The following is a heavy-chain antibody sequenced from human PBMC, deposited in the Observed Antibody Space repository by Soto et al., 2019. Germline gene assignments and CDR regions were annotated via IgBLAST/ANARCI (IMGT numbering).Heavy chain of an antibody. V-gene: IGHV3-30*18. CDR2: ISYDGSNK. CDR1: GFTFSSYG. D-gene: IGHD5-18*01. J-gene: IGHJ6*02. CDR3: AKDLDSVDTEHLSRAHYYYYGMDV. Sequence: GGSLRLSCAASGFTFSSYGMHWVRQAPGKGLEWVAVISYDGSNKYYADSVKGRFTISRDNSKNTLYLQMNSLRAEDTAVYYCAKDLDSVDTEHLSRAHYYYYGMDVWGQGTTVTVSS.